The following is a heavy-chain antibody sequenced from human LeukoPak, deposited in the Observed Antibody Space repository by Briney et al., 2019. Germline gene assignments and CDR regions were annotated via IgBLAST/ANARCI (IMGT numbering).Heavy chain of an antibody. V-gene: IGHV4-31*03. J-gene: IGHJ4*02. Sequence: ASETLSLTCTVSGGSISSGGYYWSWIRQHPGKGLEWIGYIYYSGSTYYNPSLKSRVTISVDTSKNQFSLKLSSVTAADTAVYYCARGAPGSSWGYWGQGTLVTVSS. CDR2: IYYSGST. D-gene: IGHD6-13*01. CDR1: GGSISSGGYY. CDR3: ARGAPGSSWGY.